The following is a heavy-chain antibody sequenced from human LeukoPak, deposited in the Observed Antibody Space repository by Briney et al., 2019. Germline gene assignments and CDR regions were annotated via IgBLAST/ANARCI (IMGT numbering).Heavy chain of an antibody. CDR3: AREDAAGVGYFDY. V-gene: IGHV3-74*01. D-gene: IGHD3-22*01. CDR2: KNSDGSSA. Sequence: PGGSLRLSCASSGFTLSIYCVHGARHVPGKGLVGVQRKNSDGSSAYRVSVKGRFTISRDIGKSTLYLQMNSLRDEDAAVYYCAREDAAGVGYFDYWGQGTLVTVSS. J-gene: IGHJ4*02. CDR1: GFTLSIYC.